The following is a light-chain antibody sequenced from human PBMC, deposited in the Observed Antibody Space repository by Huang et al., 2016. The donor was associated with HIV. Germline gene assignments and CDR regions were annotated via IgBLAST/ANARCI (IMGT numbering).Light chain of an antibody. CDR3: QQSAVTPRT. CDR2: GAS. J-gene: IGKJ2*01. Sequence: DIQITQSPSSLSASVGDRVIITCRASQNINRYLNWYQQQPGKAPKLLISGASKLQSGVPSSFSGSGAGTHFTLAISSLSPDDAATYYCQQSAVTPRTFGQGTKLEI. CDR1: QNINRY. V-gene: IGKV1-39*01.